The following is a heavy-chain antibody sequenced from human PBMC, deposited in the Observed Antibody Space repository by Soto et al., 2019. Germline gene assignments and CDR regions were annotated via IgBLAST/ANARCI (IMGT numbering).Heavy chain of an antibody. J-gene: IGHJ4*02. CDR1: GYRVSSNIAA. D-gene: IGHD6-13*01. Sequence: SETLSLTCAISGYRVSSNIAAWNWIRQSPSRGLEWLGRTYYRSKWYNDYAVSVKSRITINPDTSKNQFSLQLNSVTPEDTAVYYCARGPIRGSSWYYYFDYWGQGTLVTVS. CDR2: TYYRSKWYN. V-gene: IGHV6-1*01. CDR3: ARGPIRGSSWYYYFDY.